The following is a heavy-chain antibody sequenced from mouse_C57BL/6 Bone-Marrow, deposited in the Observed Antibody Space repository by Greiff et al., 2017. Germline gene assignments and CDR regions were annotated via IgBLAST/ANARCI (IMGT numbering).Heavy chain of an antibody. V-gene: IGHV1-50*01. J-gene: IGHJ2*01. CDR2: IDPSNSYT. CDR1: GYTFTSYW. Sequence: VQLQQPGAELVKPGASVKLSCKASGYTFTSYWMQWVKQRPGQGLEWIGEIDPSNSYTNYNQKFKGKATLTVDTSSSTAYMQLSSLTSEDSAVYYCARFSCFDYWGQGTTLTVSA. CDR3: ARFSCFDY.